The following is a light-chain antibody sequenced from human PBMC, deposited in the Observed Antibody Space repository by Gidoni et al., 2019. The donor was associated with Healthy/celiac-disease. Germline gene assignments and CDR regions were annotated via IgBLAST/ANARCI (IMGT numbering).Light chain of an antibody. Sequence: QSVLTQPPSASETPGQRVTISCSGSSSTIGSNTVNWYQQLPGTAPKLLIYSNNQRPSGVPDRFSGSKSGTSASLAISGLQSEDEADYYCAAWDDSLNGREVFGGGTKLTVL. J-gene: IGLJ2*01. V-gene: IGLV1-44*01. CDR3: AAWDDSLNGREV. CDR1: SSTIGSNT. CDR2: SNN.